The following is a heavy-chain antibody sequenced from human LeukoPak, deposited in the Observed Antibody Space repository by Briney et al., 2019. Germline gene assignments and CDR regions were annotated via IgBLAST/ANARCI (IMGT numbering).Heavy chain of an antibody. Sequence: GGSLRLSCAASGFTVSSNYMSWVRQAPGKGLEWVSVIYSGGSTYYADSVKGRFTISRDNSKNTLYLQMNSLRAEDTAVYYCAKDAKYCTNGVCYRDYMDVWGKGTTVTVSS. J-gene: IGHJ6*03. D-gene: IGHD2-8*01. CDR2: IYSGGST. CDR1: GFTVSSNY. CDR3: AKDAKYCTNGVCYRDYMDV. V-gene: IGHV3-53*01.